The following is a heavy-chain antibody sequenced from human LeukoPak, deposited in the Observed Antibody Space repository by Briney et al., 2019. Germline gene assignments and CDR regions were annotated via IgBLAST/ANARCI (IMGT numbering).Heavy chain of an antibody. CDR1: GYTFTSYD. CDR3: ARSPGWQGSGWYKHYYYYGMDV. V-gene: IGHV1-8*01. J-gene: IGHJ6*02. D-gene: IGHD6-19*01. CDR2: MNPNSGNT. Sequence: ASVKVSCKASGYTFTSYDINWVRQATGQGLEWMGWMNPNSGNTGYAQKFQGRVTMTRNTSISTAYMELSNLRSEDTAVYYCARSPGWQGSGWYKHYYYYGMDVWGQGTTVTVSS.